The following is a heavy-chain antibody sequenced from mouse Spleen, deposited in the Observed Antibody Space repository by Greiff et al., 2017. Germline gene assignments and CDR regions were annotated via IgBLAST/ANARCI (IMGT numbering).Heavy chain of an antibody. V-gene: IGHV1-54*01. CDR1: GYAFTNYL. Sequence: QVQLQQSGAELVRPGTSVKVSCKASGYAFTNYLIEWVKQRPGQGLEWIGVINPGSGGSKYNEKFKGKATLTADKSSSTAYMQLSSLTSEDSAVYFCARWDWYFDVWGTGTTVTVSS. CDR2: INPGSGGS. J-gene: IGHJ1*03. CDR3: ARWDWYFDV.